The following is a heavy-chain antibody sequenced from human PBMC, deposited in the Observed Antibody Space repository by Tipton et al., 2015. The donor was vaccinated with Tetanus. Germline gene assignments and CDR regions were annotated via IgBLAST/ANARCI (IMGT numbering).Heavy chain of an antibody. CDR2: INQGGSEK. CDR3: ARDREDYGSGSLGMDV. J-gene: IGHJ6*02. Sequence: SLRLSCAASGFTFSTYSMIWVRQAPGKGLEWVANINQGGSEKYFVDSVKGRFTITRDNAKNSLYLQINRLRVEDTAVYYCARDREDYGSGSLGMDVWGQGTTVTVSS. D-gene: IGHD3-10*01. V-gene: IGHV3-7*05. CDR1: GFTFSTYS.